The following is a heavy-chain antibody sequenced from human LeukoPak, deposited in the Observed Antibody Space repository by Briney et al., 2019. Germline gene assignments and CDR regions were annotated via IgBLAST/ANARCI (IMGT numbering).Heavy chain of an antibody. CDR2: ISYDGSNK. J-gene: IGHJ6*04. V-gene: IGHV3-30*18. D-gene: IGHD2-2*01. Sequence: GGALRLSCAASGFTFSSYAMHWVRQAPGKGREWGAVISYDGSNKYYADSVKGRFTISRDNSKNTLYLQMNSLRAEDTAVYYCAKDPSPLYCSSTSCSPYGMDVWGKGTTVTVSS. CDR3: AKDPSPLYCSSTSCSPYGMDV. CDR1: GFTFSSYA.